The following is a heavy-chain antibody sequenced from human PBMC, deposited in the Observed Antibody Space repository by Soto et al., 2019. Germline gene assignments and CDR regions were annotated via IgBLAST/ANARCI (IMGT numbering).Heavy chain of an antibody. J-gene: IGHJ4*02. D-gene: IGHD1-7*01. CDR1: GYTFTSYA. V-gene: IGHV1-3*01. CDR3: ARANCNYPPEESFDY. Sequence: ASVKVSCKASGYTFTSYAMHWVRQAPGQRLEWMGWINAGNGNTKYSQKFQGRVTITRDTSASTAYMELSSLRSEDTAVYYCARANCNYPPEESFDYWGQGTLVTVSS. CDR2: INAGNGNT.